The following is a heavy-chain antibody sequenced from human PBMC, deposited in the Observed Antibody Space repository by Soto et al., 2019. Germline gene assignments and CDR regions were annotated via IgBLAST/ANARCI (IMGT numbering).Heavy chain of an antibody. CDR1: GGSFSGYY. V-gene: IGHV4-34*01. Sequence: ETLSLTCAVSGGSFSGYYWSWIRQPPGKGLEWIGEINHSGSTNYNPSLKSRVTISVDTSKNQFSLKLSSVTAADTAVYYCARGVRYYDFWSGYGKNWFDPWGQGTLVTVSS. D-gene: IGHD3-3*01. J-gene: IGHJ5*02. CDR2: INHSGST. CDR3: ARGVRYYDFWSGYGKNWFDP.